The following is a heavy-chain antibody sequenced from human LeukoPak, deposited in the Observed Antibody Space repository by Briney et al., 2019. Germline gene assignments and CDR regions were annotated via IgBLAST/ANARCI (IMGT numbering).Heavy chain of an antibody. Sequence: ASVKVSCKASGYTFTSYDINWVRQAPGQGLEWMGWINPNSGGTNYAQKFQGRVTMTRDTSISTAYMELSRLRSDDTAVYYCARPKPSVRGGSGSYYLDYWGQGTLVTVSS. D-gene: IGHD3-10*01. CDR3: ARPKPSVRGGSGSYYLDY. CDR1: GYTFTSYD. CDR2: INPNSGGT. V-gene: IGHV1-2*02. J-gene: IGHJ4*02.